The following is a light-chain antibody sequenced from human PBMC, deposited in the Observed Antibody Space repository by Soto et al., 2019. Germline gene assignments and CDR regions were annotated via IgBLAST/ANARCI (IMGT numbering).Light chain of an antibody. CDR2: RAS. CDR1: QSVSSN. J-gene: IGKJ1*01. Sequence: DILMTQSPATLSLSPGGRATLSCRASQSVSSNLAWYQQKPGQAPRLLIHRASTRATGIPARFSGSGSGTEFTLTISSLQSEDFAVYFCQQYNNWPGTFGQGTKVEIK. V-gene: IGKV3-15*01. CDR3: QQYNNWPGT.